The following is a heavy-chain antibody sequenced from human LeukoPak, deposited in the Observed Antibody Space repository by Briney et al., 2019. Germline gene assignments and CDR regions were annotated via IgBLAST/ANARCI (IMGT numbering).Heavy chain of an antibody. CDR1: GFTFSGST. Sequence: GGSLRLSCSASGFTFSGSTMRWVRQAPGKGLEFVSAISSSGDTTYYADSVKGRFTISRDSPKNTLHLQMSSLRVDDTAVYYCVKDWQLVFWGQGTLVTVSS. V-gene: IGHV3-64D*09. D-gene: IGHD6-6*01. J-gene: IGHJ4*02. CDR3: VKDWQLVF. CDR2: ISSSGDTT.